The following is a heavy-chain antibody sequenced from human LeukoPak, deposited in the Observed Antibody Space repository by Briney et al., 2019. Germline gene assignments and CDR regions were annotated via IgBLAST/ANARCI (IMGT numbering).Heavy chain of an antibody. J-gene: IGHJ6*03. CDR1: GGSISTYY. V-gene: IGHV4-59*08. CDR3: AGQMPNLLGYMDV. Sequence: MTSETLSLTCTVSGGSISTYYWSWIRQPPGKGLEWIGYVYYSGSTNYNPSLKSRVTISVDTSKNQFSLKLSSVTAADTAEYYCAGQMPNLLGYMDVWGKGTTVTVSS. CDR2: VYYSGST. D-gene: IGHD2-2*01.